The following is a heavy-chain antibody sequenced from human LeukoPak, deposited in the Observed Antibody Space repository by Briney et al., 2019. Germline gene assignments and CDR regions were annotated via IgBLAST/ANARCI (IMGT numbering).Heavy chain of an antibody. Sequence: GGSLRLSCAASGFTFINAWMAWVRQAPGKGLEWVSVIYSGGSTYYADSVKGRFTISRDNSKNTLYLQMNSLRAEDTAVYYCARDGYDSSGYYYYYFDYWGQGTLVTVSS. CDR3: ARDGYDSSGYYYYYFDY. V-gene: IGHV3-66*01. CDR2: IYSGGST. D-gene: IGHD3-22*01. CDR1: GFTFINAW. J-gene: IGHJ4*02.